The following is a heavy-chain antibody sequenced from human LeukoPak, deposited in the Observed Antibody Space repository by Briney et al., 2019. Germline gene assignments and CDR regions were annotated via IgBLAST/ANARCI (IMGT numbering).Heavy chain of an antibody. CDR3: ATDARAAAGTPGYYYYGMDV. J-gene: IGHJ6*02. CDR2: FDPEDGET. Sequence: ASVXVSCKXXGXTLTEXSMHWVRQAPGKGLEWMGXFDPEDGETIYAQKFQGRVTMTEDTSTDTAYMELSSLRSEDTAVYYCATDARAAAGTPGYYYYGMDVWGQGTTVTVSS. V-gene: IGHV1-24*01. D-gene: IGHD6-13*01. CDR1: GXTLTEXS.